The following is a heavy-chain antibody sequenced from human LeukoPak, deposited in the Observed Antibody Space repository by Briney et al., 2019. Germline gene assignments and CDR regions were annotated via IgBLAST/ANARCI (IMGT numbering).Heavy chain of an antibody. CDR2: INPNSGGT. D-gene: IGHD2-2*01. CDR1: GYTFTGYY. CDR3: ARGGCSSTSCYRYYYYMDV. Sequence: ASVKVSCKASGYTFTGYYMHWVRQAPGQGLEWMGWINPNSGGTNYAQKFQGRVTMTRDTSISTAYMELSRLRSDDTAVYYCARGGCSSTSCYRYYYYMDVWGKGTTVTVSS. J-gene: IGHJ6*03. V-gene: IGHV1-2*02.